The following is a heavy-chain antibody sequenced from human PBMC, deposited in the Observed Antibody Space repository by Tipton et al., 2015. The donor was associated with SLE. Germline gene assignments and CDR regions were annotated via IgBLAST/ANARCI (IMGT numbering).Heavy chain of an antibody. V-gene: IGHV3-23*01. J-gene: IGHJ1*01. CDR3: ASPLRFLEWPPGHFQH. CDR2: ISGSGGST. Sequence: SLRLSCAASGFTFSSYAMSWVRQAPGKGLEWVSAISGSGGSTYYADSVKGRFTISRDNSKNTLYLQMNSLRAEDTAVYYCASPLRFLEWPPGHFQHWGQGTLVTVSS. D-gene: IGHD3-3*01. CDR1: GFTFSSYA.